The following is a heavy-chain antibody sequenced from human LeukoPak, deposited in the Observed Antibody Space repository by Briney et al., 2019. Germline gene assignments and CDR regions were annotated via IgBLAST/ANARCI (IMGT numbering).Heavy chain of an antibody. CDR3: ASGELVQDDAFDI. V-gene: IGHV4-39*07. CDR2: INHSGST. CDR1: GGSVSSGSYY. J-gene: IGHJ3*02. Sequence: PSETLSLTCTVSGGSVSSGSYYWSWIRQPPGKGLEWIGEINHSGSTNYNPSLKSRVTISVDTSKNQFSLKLSSVTAADTAVYYCASGELVQDDAFDIWGQGTMVTVSS. D-gene: IGHD3-10*01.